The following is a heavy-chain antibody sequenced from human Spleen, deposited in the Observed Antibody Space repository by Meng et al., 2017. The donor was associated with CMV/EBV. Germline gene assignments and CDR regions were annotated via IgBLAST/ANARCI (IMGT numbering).Heavy chain of an antibody. CDR1: GFAFSTYA. Sequence: GESLKISCAAPGFAFSTYAMSWVRQAPGKGLEWVSVIYSGGVATYYADSVKGRFTISRDNSNNTLFLQMDSLGAEDTAVYYCAKIGSFTYYYYGMDVWGQGTTVTVSS. CDR2: IYSGGVAT. V-gene: IGHV3-23*03. CDR3: AKIGSFTYYYYGMDV. J-gene: IGHJ6*02. D-gene: IGHD1-26*01.